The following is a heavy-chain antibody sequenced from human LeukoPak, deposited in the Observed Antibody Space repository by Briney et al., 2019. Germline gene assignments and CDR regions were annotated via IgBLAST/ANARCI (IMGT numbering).Heavy chain of an antibody. J-gene: IGHJ3*02. V-gene: IGHV3-9*01. Sequence: NSGRIGYADSVKARFTISRDNAKTSLYLQMNSLRAEDTALYYCAKDLQPYSSSFGSYAFDIWGQGTMVTVSS. D-gene: IGHD6-6*01. CDR3: AKDLQPYSSSFGSYAFDI. CDR2: NSGRI.